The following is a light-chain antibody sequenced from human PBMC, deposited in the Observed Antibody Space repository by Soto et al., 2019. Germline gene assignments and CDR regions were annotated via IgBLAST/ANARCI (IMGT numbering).Light chain of an antibody. J-gene: IGKJ4*01. CDR2: GAS. CDR1: QTVNSN. V-gene: IGKV3D-20*02. Sequence: EIVMTQSPATLSVSPGERATLSCRASQTVNSNLAWYQQKPGQAPRLLIYGASNRATGIPDRFSGSGSGTDFTLTISRLEPEDFAVYYCQQRSNWPPLTFGGGTKVDIK. CDR3: QQRSNWPPLT.